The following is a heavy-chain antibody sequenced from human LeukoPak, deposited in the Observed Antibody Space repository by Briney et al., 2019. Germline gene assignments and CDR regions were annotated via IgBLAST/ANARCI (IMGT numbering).Heavy chain of an antibody. CDR1: GFTFSNYW. V-gene: IGHV3-7*03. Sequence: PGGSLRLSCTASGFTFSNYWMSWVRQAPGKGLEWVANMKQDGSEQYYVDSMKGRFTISRDNDKNSLYLKINSLRAEDPAVYYCARDRHYDFWSGYSTPFNSWGQGTLVTVSS. CDR3: ARDRHYDFWSGYSTPFNS. D-gene: IGHD3-3*01. CDR2: MKQDGSEQ. J-gene: IGHJ4*02.